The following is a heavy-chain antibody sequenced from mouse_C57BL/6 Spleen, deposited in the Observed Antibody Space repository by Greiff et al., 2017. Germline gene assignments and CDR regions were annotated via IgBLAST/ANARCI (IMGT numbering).Heavy chain of an antibody. CDR2: IDPSDSET. CDR3: ASGEGYGNFDY. J-gene: IGHJ2*01. V-gene: IGHV1-52*01. Sequence: QVQLKQPGAELVRPGSSVKLSCKASGYTFTSYWMHWVKQRPIQGLEWIGNIDPSDSETHYNQKFKDKATLTVDKSSSTAYMQLSSLTSEDSAVYYCASGEGYGNFDYWGQGTTLTVSS. D-gene: IGHD2-1*01. CDR1: GYTFTSYW.